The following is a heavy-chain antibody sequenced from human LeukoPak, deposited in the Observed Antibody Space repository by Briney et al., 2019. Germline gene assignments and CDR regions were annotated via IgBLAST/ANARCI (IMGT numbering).Heavy chain of an antibody. CDR2: IYHSGST. V-gene: IGHV4-4*02. CDR1: GGSISSSNW. J-gene: IGHJ4*02. D-gene: IGHD6-13*01. CDR3: ARVQGIAAAGLDY. Sequence: PSETLSLTCAVSGGSISSSNWWSWVRQPPGKGLEWIGEIYHSGSTNYNPSLKSRVTISVDKSKNQFSLKLSSVTAADTAVYYCARVQGIAAAGLDYWGQGTLVTVSS.